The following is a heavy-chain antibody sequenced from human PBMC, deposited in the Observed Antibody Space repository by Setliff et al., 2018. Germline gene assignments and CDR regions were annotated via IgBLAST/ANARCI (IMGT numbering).Heavy chain of an antibody. Sequence: SETLSLTCGASGGTFSDYFWTWIRQSPGKGLEWIGEINHSGSSNYNPSLKSRVTMSVDTSKNHVSLKLSSVTAADTAVYYCARAHTWSLPNDNSGYPGWFDPWGQGTLVTVSS. CDR1: GGTFSDYF. J-gene: IGHJ5*02. CDR2: INHSGSS. D-gene: IGHD3-22*01. V-gene: IGHV4-34*10. CDR3: ARAHTWSLPNDNSGYPGWFDP.